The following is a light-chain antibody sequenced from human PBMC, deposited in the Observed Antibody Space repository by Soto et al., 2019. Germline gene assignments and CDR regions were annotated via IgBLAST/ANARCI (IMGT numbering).Light chain of an antibody. V-gene: IGKV3-11*01. CDR3: QQRSNWPPGGT. J-gene: IGKJ2*01. CDR1: QSASSY. CDR2: DAS. Sequence: EIVLKQSPATLSLSPGERATLSCRASQSASSYLAWYQQKSGQAPRLLIYDASNRATGVPARFSGSGSGTDFTLTISSLEPEDFAVYNCQQRSNWPPGGTFGQGTKLEIK.